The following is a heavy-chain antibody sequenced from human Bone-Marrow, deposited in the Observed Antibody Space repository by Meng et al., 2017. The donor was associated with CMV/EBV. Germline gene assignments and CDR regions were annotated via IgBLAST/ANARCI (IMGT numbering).Heavy chain of an antibody. V-gene: IGHV3-23*01. J-gene: IGHJ6*02. CDR3: AKYDLAHYYGMDV. Sequence: GESLKISCAASGFTFSDYYMSWIRQAPGKGLEWVSAISGSGGSTYHADSVKGRFTISRDNSKNTLYLQMNSLRAEDTAVYYCAKYDLAHYYGMDVWGQGTTVTVSS. D-gene: IGHD1-1*01. CDR1: GFTFSDYY. CDR2: ISGSGGST.